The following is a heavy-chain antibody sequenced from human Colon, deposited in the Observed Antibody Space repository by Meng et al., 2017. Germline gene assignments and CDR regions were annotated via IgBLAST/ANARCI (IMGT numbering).Heavy chain of an antibody. Sequence: GESLKISCATSGFSFRDSFMSWIRQAPGKGLEWVSYISGSGNTIHYADSVRGRFTISRDNAENSLSLQMNSLTAADTAVYYCARAKNGHAWGFDSWGHGTLVTVSS. D-gene: IGHD2-8*01. CDR2: ISGSGNTI. CDR3: ARAKNGHAWGFDS. J-gene: IGHJ4*01. CDR1: GFSFRDSF. V-gene: IGHV3-11*01.